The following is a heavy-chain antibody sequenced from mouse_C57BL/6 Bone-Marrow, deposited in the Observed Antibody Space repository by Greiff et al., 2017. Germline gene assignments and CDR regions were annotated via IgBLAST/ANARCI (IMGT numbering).Heavy chain of an antibody. CDR3: AADGYYGFAY. CDR2: IDPSDSYT. J-gene: IGHJ3*01. Sequence: QVQLQQPGAELVMPGASVKLSCKASGYTFTSYWMHWVKQRPGQGLEWIGEIDPSDSYTNYNQKFKDKSTLTVDKSSSTAYMQLSSLTSEDSAVYYCAADGYYGFAYWGQGTLVTVSA. CDR1: GYTFTSYW. V-gene: IGHV1-69*01. D-gene: IGHD2-3*01.